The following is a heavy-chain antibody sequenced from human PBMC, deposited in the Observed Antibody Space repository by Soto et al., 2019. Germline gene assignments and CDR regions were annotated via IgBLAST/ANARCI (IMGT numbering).Heavy chain of an antibody. Sequence: EVQVVESGGGLVTPGGSLRLSCAASGFTFSSYTMNWVRQAPGKGLEWVSSISSSSTYIYYAVSVKGRFTISRDNAKNSLYLQMNSLSAEDTAVYFCARFTHSSTGYTSRSYFDYWGQGTLVTVSS. CDR1: GFTFSSYT. J-gene: IGHJ4*02. V-gene: IGHV3-21*01. CDR2: ISSSSTYI. CDR3: ARFTHSSTGYTSRSYFDY. D-gene: IGHD6-13*01.